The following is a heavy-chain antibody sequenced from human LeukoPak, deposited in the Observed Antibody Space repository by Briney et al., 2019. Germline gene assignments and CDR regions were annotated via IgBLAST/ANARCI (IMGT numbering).Heavy chain of an antibody. D-gene: IGHD3-10*01. CDR2: IYTSGST. Sequence: SQTLSLTCTVSGGSISSGSYYWSWIRQPAGQGLEWIGRIYTSGSTNYNPSLKSRVTISVATSKNQFSLKLSSVTAADTAVYYCARDGLLWFGTSWFDPWGQGTLVTVSS. V-gene: IGHV4-61*02. CDR3: ARDGLLWFGTSWFDP. J-gene: IGHJ5*02. CDR1: GGSISSGSYY.